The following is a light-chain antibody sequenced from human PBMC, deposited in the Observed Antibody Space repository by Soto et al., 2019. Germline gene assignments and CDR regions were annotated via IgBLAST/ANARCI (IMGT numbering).Light chain of an antibody. CDR3: QQYGTSPT. CDR1: QSLITRY. J-gene: IGKJ5*01. V-gene: IGKV3-20*01. Sequence: EIVLTQSPGTLSLFPGERATLSSRPSQSLITRYLAWYQQKPGQAPRLLIYGASSRATGIPDRFSGSGSGTDFTLTISRLEPEDFAVYSCQQYGTSPTFGQGTRLEIK. CDR2: GAS.